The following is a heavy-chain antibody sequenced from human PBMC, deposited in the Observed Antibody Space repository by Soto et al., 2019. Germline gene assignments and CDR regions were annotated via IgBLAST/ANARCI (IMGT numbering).Heavy chain of an antibody. CDR3: AREQSLREGYFYAMDV. CDR2: ISFGGTDK. CDR1: GFTFKTYG. J-gene: IGHJ6*02. D-gene: IGHD1-26*01. V-gene: IGHV3-30*03. Sequence: QVQLVESGGGVVQPGRSLRLSCAASGFTFKTYGMHWVRQAPGKGLEWVAVISFGGTDKYYADSVKGRFSISRDNSKSTLYLQMNNLTADDTAVYYCAREQSLREGYFYAMDVWGQGTTVTVSS.